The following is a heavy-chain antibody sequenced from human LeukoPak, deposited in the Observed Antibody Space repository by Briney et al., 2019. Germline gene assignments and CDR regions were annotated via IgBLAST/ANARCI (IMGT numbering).Heavy chain of an antibody. V-gene: IGHV4-61*10. D-gene: IGHD3-22*01. Sequence: SETLSLTCIVSGGSISSGSYYWSWIRQPAGKGLEWIGYIYYSGSTNYNPSLKSRVTISVDTSKNQFSLKLSSVTAADTAVYYCARCTEGSYYYDSSGYSIDYWGQGTLVTVSS. J-gene: IGHJ4*02. CDR2: IYYSGST. CDR3: ARCTEGSYYYDSSGYSIDY. CDR1: GGSISSGSYY.